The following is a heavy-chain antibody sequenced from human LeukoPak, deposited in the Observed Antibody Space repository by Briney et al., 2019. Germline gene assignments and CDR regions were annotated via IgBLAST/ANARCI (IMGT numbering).Heavy chain of an antibody. J-gene: IGHJ5*02. CDR1: GYTFTGYY. CDR2: INPNSGGT. V-gene: IGHV1-2*02. D-gene: IGHD6-13*01. CDR3: AREVAKKYSSTRGGFDP. Sequence: ASVKVSCKSPGYTFTGYYMHWVRQAPGQGLEWMGWINPNSGGTNYAQKFQGRVTMTRDTSNSKTYMELSRLRSDDTAVYYCAREVAKKYSSTRGGFDPWGQGTLVTVSS.